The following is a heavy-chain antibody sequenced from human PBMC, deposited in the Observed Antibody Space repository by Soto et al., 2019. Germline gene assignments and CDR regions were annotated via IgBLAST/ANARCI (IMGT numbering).Heavy chain of an antibody. D-gene: IGHD6-13*01. Sequence: PGESLKISCKGSGYTFTDYWIGWVRQLPGKGLEWMGIIYPGDSDTRYSPSFQGHVTITVDKSTSTAYLQWNTLKASDTAMFYCARQISNFRSNNYAIDSWGQETTVTVSS. CDR3: ARQISNFRSNNYAIDS. CDR1: GYTFTDYW. J-gene: IGHJ6*02. V-gene: IGHV5-51*01. CDR2: IYPGDSDT.